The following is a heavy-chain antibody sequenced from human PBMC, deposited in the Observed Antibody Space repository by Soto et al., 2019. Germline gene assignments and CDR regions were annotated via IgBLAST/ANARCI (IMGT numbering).Heavy chain of an antibody. Sequence: EVQLVESGGGLVQPGGSLRLSCAASGFTFSSYEMNWVRQAPGKGLEWVSYISSSGSTIYYADSVKGRFTISRDNAKNSLYLQMNSLRAEDTAVYYCARVGDYDFWSGYTYGMDVWGQGTTVTVSS. CDR3: ARVGDYDFWSGYTYGMDV. V-gene: IGHV3-48*03. CDR2: ISSSGSTI. CDR1: GFTFSSYE. D-gene: IGHD3-3*01. J-gene: IGHJ6*02.